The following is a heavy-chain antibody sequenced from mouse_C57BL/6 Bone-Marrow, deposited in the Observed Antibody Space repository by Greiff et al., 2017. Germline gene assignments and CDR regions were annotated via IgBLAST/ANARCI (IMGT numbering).Heavy chain of an antibody. CDR2: IDPSDSYT. CDR3: ASNYGCSNWYFDV. D-gene: IGHD1-1*01. J-gene: IGHJ1*03. Sequence: QVQLQQPGAELVMPGASVKLSCKASGYTFTSYWMHWVKQRPGQGLEWIGEIDPSDSYTNYNQKFKGKSTLTVDKSSSTAYMQLSSLTSEDSAVYYCASNYGCSNWYFDVWGTGTTVTVSS. V-gene: IGHV1-69*01. CDR1: GYTFTSYW.